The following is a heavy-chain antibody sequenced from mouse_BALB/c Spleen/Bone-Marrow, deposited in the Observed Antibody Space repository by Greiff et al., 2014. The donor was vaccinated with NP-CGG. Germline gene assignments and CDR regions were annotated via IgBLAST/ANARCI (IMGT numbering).Heavy chain of an antibody. CDR3: ARAGYYGSSPYYAMDY. CDR1: GFTFSSFG. Sequence: EVMLVESGGGLVQPGGSRKLSCAASGFTFSSFGMHWVRQAPEKGLEWVAYISSGSSTIHYADTVKGRFTISRDNPKNTLFLQMTSLRSEDTAMYYCARAGYYGSSPYYAMDYWGQGTSVTVSS. D-gene: IGHD1-1*01. V-gene: IGHV5-17*02. CDR2: ISSGSSTI. J-gene: IGHJ4*01.